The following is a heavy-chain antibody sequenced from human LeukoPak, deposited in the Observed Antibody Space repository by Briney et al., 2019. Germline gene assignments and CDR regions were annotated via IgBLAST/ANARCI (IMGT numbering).Heavy chain of an antibody. CDR3: ARGEAVAGIVDY. CDR2: IYHSGST. Sequence: PSETLSLTCTVSGYSISSGYYWGWIRQPPGKGLEWIGSIYHSGSTFDNPSLKSRVTISVDTSKNQFSLKLSSVTAADTAVYYCARGEAVAGIVDYWGQGTLVTVSS. J-gene: IGHJ4*02. V-gene: IGHV4-38-2*02. D-gene: IGHD6-19*01. CDR1: GYSISSGYY.